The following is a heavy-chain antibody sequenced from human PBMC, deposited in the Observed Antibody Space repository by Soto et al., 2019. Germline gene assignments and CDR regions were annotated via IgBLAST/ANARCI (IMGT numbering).Heavy chain of an antibody. CDR1: GASISSGGYY. CDR2: IYYVASS. Sequence: SETLSLTCTVSGASISSGGYYWSWIRQHPGKGLEWIGYIYYVASSHYNPSLKSRVSISIDTSKNQLSLNLGSVTVADTAVYYCARGEGYCSGGNCFYFDYWGQGTPVTVSS. CDR3: ARGEGYCSGGNCFYFDY. V-gene: IGHV4-31*03. D-gene: IGHD2-15*01. J-gene: IGHJ4*02.